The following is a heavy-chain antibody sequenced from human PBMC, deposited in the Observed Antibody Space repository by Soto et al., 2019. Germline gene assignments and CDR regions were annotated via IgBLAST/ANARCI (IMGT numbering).Heavy chain of an antibody. V-gene: IGHV4-61*01. CDR2: IYYSGST. CDR3: ARSSWGGVSTIDY. Sequence: SETLSLTCTVSGGSVSSGSYYWSWIRQPPGKGLEWIGYIYYSGSTNYNPSLKSRVTISVDTSKNQLSLKLSSVTAADTAVYYCARSSWGGVSTIDYWGQGTLVTVSS. CDR1: GGSVSSGSYY. J-gene: IGHJ4*02. D-gene: IGHD3-16*01.